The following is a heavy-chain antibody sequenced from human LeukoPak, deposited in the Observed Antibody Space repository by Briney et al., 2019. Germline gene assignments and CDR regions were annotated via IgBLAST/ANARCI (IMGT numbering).Heavy chain of an antibody. CDR1: GFTFSSYH. Sequence: GGSLRLSCAASGFTFSSYHMNWVRQAPGKGLEWVSYISIISSIIYYADSVKGRFTISRDDAKNSVYLQMNSLRAEDTAVYYCARTYERDLDSWGQGTLVTVSS. D-gene: IGHD5-12*01. V-gene: IGHV3-48*01. CDR3: ARTYERDLDS. J-gene: IGHJ4*02. CDR2: ISIISSII.